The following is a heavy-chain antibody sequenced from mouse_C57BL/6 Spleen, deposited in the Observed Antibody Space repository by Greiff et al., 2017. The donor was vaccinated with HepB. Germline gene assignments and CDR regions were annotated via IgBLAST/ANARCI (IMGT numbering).Heavy chain of an antibody. J-gene: IGHJ2*01. CDR2: IDPSDSYT. D-gene: IGHD6-1*01. Sequence: QVQLQQPGAELVRPGTSVKLSCKASGYTFTSYWMHWVKQSPGQGLEWIGVIDPSDSYTNYNQKFKGKATLTVDTSSSTAYMQLSSLTSEDSAVYYCAKASHWGQGTTLTVSS. CDR3: AKASH. V-gene: IGHV1-59*01. CDR1: GYTFTSYW.